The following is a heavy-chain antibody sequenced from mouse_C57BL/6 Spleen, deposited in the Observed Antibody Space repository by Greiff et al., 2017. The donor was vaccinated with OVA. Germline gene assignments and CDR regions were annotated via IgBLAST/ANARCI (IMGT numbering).Heavy chain of an antibody. Sequence: QVQLKQSGAELVMPGASVKLSCKASGYTFTSYWMHWVKQRPGQGLEWIGEIDPSDSYTNYNQKFKGKSTLTVDKSSSTAYMQLSSLTSEDSAVYYCARGAGTRAMDYWGQGTSVTVSS. J-gene: IGHJ4*01. V-gene: IGHV1-69*01. D-gene: IGHD4-1*01. CDR1: GYTFTSYW. CDR3: ARGAGTRAMDY. CDR2: IDPSDSYT.